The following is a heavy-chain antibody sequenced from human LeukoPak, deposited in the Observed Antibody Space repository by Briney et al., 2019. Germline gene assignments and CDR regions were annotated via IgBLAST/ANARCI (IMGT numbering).Heavy chain of an antibody. CDR2: ISSSSSYI. CDR3: ASLSSTDYYYYMDV. D-gene: IGHD2-2*01. J-gene: IGHJ6*03. Sequence: KPGGSLRLXCAASGFTFSSYSMNWVRQAPGKGLEWVSSISSSSSYIYYADSVKGRFTISRDNAKNSLYLQMNSLRAEDTAVYYCASLSSTDYYYYMDVWGKGTTVTVSS. V-gene: IGHV3-21*01. CDR1: GFTFSSYS.